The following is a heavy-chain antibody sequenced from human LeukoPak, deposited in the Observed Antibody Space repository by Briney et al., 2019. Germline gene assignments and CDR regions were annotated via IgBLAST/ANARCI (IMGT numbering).Heavy chain of an antibody. CDR2: IGTAGDT. V-gene: IGHV3-13*01. CDR1: GFTFSSYD. Sequence: GGSLRLSCAASGFTFSSYDMYWVRQATGKGLEWVSAIGTAGDTYYPGSVKGRFTISRENAKNSLYLQMNSLRAGDTAVYYCARAAGTDYYYYGMDVWGQGTTVTVSS. CDR3: ARAAGTDYYYYGMDV. J-gene: IGHJ6*02.